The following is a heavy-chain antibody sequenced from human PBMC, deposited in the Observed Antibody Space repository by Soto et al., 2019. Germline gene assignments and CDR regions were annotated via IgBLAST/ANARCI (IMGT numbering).Heavy chain of an antibody. CDR2: IYQSGVT. J-gene: IGHJ5*02. V-gene: IGHV4-30-2*01. D-gene: IGHD6-19*01. Sequence: SETLSLTCTMSGDSYSISTYSWSWIRQPPGKALQWIGFIYQSGVTSYNPSLASRVSISLDRSNNQCSLKLKSVTAADTAVYFCAGMPYTSGLRFDPWGPGTLVTVSS. CDR1: GDSYSISTYS. CDR3: AGMPYTSGLRFDP.